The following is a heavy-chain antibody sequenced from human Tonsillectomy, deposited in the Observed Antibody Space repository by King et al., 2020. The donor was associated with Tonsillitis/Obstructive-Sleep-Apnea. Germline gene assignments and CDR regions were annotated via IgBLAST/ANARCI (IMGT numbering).Heavy chain of an antibody. Sequence: VQLQQWGAGLLKPSETLSLPCTVSGGSFSGYYWSWIRQSPGKGLEWIGEINHSGSTNYNSSLKSRISISVDTSKNQFSLKLSSVTAADTAVYYCARGAFMITFGGLVDWGQGTLVTVSS. CDR3: ARGAFMITFGGLVD. V-gene: IGHV4-34*01. D-gene: IGHD3-16*02. J-gene: IGHJ4*02. CDR2: INHSGST. CDR1: GGSFSGYY.